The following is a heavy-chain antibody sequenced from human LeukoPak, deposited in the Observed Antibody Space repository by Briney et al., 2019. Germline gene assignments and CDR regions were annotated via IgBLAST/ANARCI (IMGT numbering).Heavy chain of an antibody. CDR1: GFTFTSNP. D-gene: IGHD1-1*01. CDR3: ATTKPARRYFDY. CDR2: ISGSGGNT. Sequence: GGSLRLSCVGSGFTFTSNPLSWVRQAPGKGLEWVSAISGSGGNTYYGASVRGRFTISRDNSKNTLYLQMNSLRAEDPAVYYCATTKPARRYFDYWGQGILVTVSS. J-gene: IGHJ4*02. V-gene: IGHV3-23*01.